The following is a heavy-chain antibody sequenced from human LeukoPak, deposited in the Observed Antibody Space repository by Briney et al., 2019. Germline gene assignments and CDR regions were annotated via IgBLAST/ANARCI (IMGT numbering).Heavy chain of an antibody. CDR1: GYTFTGYY. D-gene: IGHD6-19*01. J-gene: IGHJ4*02. CDR2: INPNSGGT. CDR3: ARPYSSGWYVLDY. Sequence: ASVKVSCKASGYTFTGYYMHWVRQAPGQGLEWMGWINPNSGGTNYAQKFQGRVTMTRDTSISTAYMELSSLRSEDTAVYYCARPYSSGWYVLDYWGQGTLVTVSS. V-gene: IGHV1-2*02.